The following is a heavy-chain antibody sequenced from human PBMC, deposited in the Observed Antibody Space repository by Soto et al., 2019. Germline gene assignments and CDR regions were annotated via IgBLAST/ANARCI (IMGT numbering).Heavy chain of an antibody. CDR3: ARDKITGLLDY. V-gene: IGHV4-59*12. D-gene: IGHD2-8*02. J-gene: IGHJ4*02. CDR2: MYNTGIT. Sequence: PSETLSLTCTVSGGSISGYYWSWIRQPPGKGLEWIGDMYNTGITVYNPSFKSRVTISVDTSKNQFSLKLTSVTAADTAVYYCARDKITGLLDYWAQGTLVTFSS. CDR1: GGSISGYY.